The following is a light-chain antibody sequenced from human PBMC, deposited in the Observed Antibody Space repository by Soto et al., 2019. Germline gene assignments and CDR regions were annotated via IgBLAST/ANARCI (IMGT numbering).Light chain of an antibody. CDR1: ASNIGAGND. CDR3: QSFDSDWSVV. Sequence: QSVLTQAPSVSGAPGRRVPIFGPGGASNIGAGNDVHWYQQLPGTAPKLLIYGSNNRPSGVPDRFSVSKSGTSASLAITGLQAEDEADYYCQSFDSDWSVVFGGGTKVTVL. CDR2: GSN. J-gene: IGLJ3*02. V-gene: IGLV1-40*01.